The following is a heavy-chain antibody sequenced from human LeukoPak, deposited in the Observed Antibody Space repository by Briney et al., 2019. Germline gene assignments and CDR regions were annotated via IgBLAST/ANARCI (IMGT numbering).Heavy chain of an antibody. Sequence: SETLSLTCTVSGGSISFFYWTWPRQPPGKGLERLGYIYDSGNTNYSPSLKSRVTISLDTSKNQFSLKLSSVSAADTAVYYCARNYGYSSTWYAFDIWGQGTMVTVSS. CDR1: GGSISFFY. V-gene: IGHV4-59*01. D-gene: IGHD2-2*01. CDR2: IYDSGNT. CDR3: ARNYGYSSTWYAFDI. J-gene: IGHJ3*02.